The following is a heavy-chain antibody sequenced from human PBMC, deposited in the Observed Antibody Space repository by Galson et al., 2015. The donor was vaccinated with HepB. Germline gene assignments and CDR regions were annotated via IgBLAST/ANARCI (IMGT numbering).Heavy chain of an antibody. CDR3: ARGVYDLALDH. CDR2: ISYDGSNK. V-gene: IGHV3-30-3*01. D-gene: IGHD3-3*01. Sequence: SLRLSCAASAFTFSSYAMHWVRQAPGKGLEWVAVISYDGSNKYYADSVKGRFTISRDNSKNTLYLQMNSLRPEDTAVYYCARGVYDLALDHWGQGTLVTVSS. CDR1: AFTFSSYA. J-gene: IGHJ4*02.